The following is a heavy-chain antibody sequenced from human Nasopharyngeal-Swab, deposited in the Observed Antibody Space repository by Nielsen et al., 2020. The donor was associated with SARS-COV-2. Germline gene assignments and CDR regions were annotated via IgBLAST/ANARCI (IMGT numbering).Heavy chain of an antibody. D-gene: IGHD3-9*01. V-gene: IGHV4-39*07. J-gene: IGHJ5*02. CDR2: IYYSGST. CDR3: ARVRYDILTGYHDNWFDP. Sequence: GSLRLSCNVSGGSISSSSYYWGWIRQPPGKGLEWIGSIYYSGSTYYNPSLKSRVTISVDTSKNQFSLKLSSVTAADTAVYYCARVRYDILTGYHDNWFDPWGQGTLVTVSS. CDR1: GGSISSSSYY.